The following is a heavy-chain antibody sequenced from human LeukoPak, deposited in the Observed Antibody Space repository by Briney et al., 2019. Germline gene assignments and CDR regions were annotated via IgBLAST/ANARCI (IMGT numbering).Heavy chain of an antibody. CDR2: ISAYNGNT. D-gene: IGHD4-17*01. Sequence: ASVKVSCKASGYTFTSYGISWVRQAPGQGLEWMGWISAYNGNTNYAQKFQGRVTITADKSTSTAYMELSSLRSEDTAVYYCARAYGDYEVAFDYWGQGTLVTVSS. CDR3: ARAYGDYEVAFDY. J-gene: IGHJ4*02. V-gene: IGHV1-18*01. CDR1: GYTFTSYG.